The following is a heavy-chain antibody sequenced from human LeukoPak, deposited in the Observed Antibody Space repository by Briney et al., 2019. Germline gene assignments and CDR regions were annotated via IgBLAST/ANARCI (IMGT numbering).Heavy chain of an antibody. J-gene: IGHJ3*02. V-gene: IGHV3-23*01. Sequence: GGSLRLSCTASGFTFGTFAMGWVRQAPGKGLQWVSGISGSGDTTYYADSVKGRFAISRDNSENTLYLQMNRLRDEDTAVYHCAKDFLGTVPDVFDIWGQGTMVTVSS. D-gene: IGHD7-27*01. CDR3: AKDFLGTVPDVFDI. CDR2: ISGSGDTT. CDR1: GFTFGTFA.